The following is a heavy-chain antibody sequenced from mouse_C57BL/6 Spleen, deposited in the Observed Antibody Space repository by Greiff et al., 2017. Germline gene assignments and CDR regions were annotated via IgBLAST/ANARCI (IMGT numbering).Heavy chain of an antibody. D-gene: IGHD2-5*01. CDR1: GYTFTSYW. Sequence: QVQLKQPGAELVMPGASVKLSCKASGYTFTSYWMHWVKQRPGQGLEWIGEIDPSGSCTNYNQKFKGKSTLTVDKSSSTAYMQLSSLTSEDSAVYDCASYYSKGGAMDYWGQGTSVTVSA. J-gene: IGHJ4*01. V-gene: IGHV1-69*01. CDR3: ASYYSKGGAMDY. CDR2: IDPSGSCT.